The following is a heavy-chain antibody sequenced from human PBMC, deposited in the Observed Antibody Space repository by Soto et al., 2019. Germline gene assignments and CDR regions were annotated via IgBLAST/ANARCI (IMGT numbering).Heavy chain of an antibody. V-gene: IGHV3-11*01. CDR1: GFTFSDYY. J-gene: IGHJ5*02. CDR2: ISSSGSTI. D-gene: IGHD3-22*01. Sequence: GGSLRLSCAASGFTFSDYYMSWIRQAPGKGLEWVSYISSSGSTIYYADSVKGRFTISRDNAKNSLYLQMNSLRAEDTAVYYCARDRTYYYDSSGYLGFDPWGQGTLVTVSS. CDR3: ARDRTYYYDSSGYLGFDP.